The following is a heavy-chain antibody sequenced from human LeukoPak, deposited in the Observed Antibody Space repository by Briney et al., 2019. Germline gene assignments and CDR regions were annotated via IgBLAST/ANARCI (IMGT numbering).Heavy chain of an antibody. D-gene: IGHD1-7*01. CDR1: GGSISSGGYS. Sequence: PSETLSLTCAVSGGSISSGGYSWSWIRQPPGKGLEWIGYIYHSGSTYYNPSLKGRVTISVDRSKNQFSLKLSSVTAADTAVYYCARGHNWNSYWFDPWGQGTLVTVSS. CDR2: IYHSGST. J-gene: IGHJ5*02. CDR3: ARGHNWNSYWFDP. V-gene: IGHV4-30-2*01.